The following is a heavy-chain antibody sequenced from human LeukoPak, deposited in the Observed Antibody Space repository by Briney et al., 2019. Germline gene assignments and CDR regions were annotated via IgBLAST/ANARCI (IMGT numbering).Heavy chain of an antibody. CDR3: ARDRYYGVDY. J-gene: IGHJ4*02. CDR2: VYYSGNT. CDR1: GGSISSYY. V-gene: IGHV4-59*01. D-gene: IGHD3-10*01. Sequence: SETLSLTCTVSGGSISSYYWSWIRQPPGKGLEWIGYVYYSGNTNYNPSLKSRVTISVDTSKNQFSLKLSSVTAADTAVYYCARDRYYGVDYWGQGTLVTVSS.